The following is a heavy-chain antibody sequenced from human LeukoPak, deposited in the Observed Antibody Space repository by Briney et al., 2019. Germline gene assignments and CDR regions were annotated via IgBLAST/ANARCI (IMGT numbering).Heavy chain of an antibody. V-gene: IGHV1-69*04. D-gene: IGHD2-15*01. CDR1: GCTFSSYA. Sequence: ASVKVSCKASGCTFSSYAISWVRQAPGQGLEWMGRIIPILGIANYAQKFQGRVTITADKSTSTAYMELSSLRSEDTAVYYCARELPSRFLFDYWGQGTLVTVSS. J-gene: IGHJ4*02. CDR2: IIPILGIA. CDR3: ARELPSRFLFDY.